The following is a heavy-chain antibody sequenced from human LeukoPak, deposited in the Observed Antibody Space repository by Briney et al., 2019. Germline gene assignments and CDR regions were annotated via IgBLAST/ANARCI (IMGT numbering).Heavy chain of an antibody. D-gene: IGHD1-26*01. J-gene: IGHJ4*02. CDR2: YSPMIGTA. V-gene: IGHV1-69*13. CDR1: GCTFSRYA. CDR3: AGASSKWELSF. Sequence: ASVKASCKASGCTFSRYAISWVRQAPGQGLEWMGGYSPMIGTANYAQNLQNRVTITADESTRTFSMEVSSLTPEDTAVYFCAGASSKWELSFWGQGTLVTVSS.